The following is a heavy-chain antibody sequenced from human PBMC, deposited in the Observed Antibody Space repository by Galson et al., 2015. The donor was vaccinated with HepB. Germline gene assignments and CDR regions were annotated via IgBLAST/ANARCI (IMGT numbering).Heavy chain of an antibody. V-gene: IGHV3-23*01. CDR2: ISGSGGST. J-gene: IGHJ4*02. CDR1: GFTFSSYA. D-gene: IGHD6-6*01. Sequence: SLRLSCAASGFTFSSYAMSWVRQAPGKGLEWVSAISGSGGSTYYADSVKGRFTISRDNSKNTLYLQMNSLRAEDTAVYYCAKGSAARTGAFDYWGQGTLVTVSS. CDR3: AKGSAARTGAFDY.